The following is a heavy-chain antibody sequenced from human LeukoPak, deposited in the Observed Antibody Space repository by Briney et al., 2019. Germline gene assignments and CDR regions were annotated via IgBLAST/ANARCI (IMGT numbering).Heavy chain of an antibody. J-gene: IGHJ4*02. CDR1: GGSISSSSYY. V-gene: IGHV4-39*07. CDR3: ASLYDSSGYHLDGSY. Sequence: ASETLSLTCTVSGGSISSSSYYWGWIRQPPGKGLEWIGSIYYSGSTNYNPSLKSRVTISVDTSKNQFSLKLSSVTAADTAVYYCASLYDSSGYHLDGSYWGQGTLVTVSS. CDR2: IYYSGST. D-gene: IGHD3-22*01.